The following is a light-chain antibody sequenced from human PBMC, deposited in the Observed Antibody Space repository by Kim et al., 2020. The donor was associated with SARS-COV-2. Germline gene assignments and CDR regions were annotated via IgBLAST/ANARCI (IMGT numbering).Light chain of an antibody. Sequence: SYELTQPPSVSVSPGQTASITCSGEKLGDKYTSWYQQKPGQSPVLVIYQDIKRPSGIPERFSASNSANTATLTISGTQAMDEADYFCQAWNTATVVFGGGTQLTVL. CDR1: KLGDKY. V-gene: IGLV3-1*01. CDR2: QDI. CDR3: QAWNTATVV. J-gene: IGLJ2*01.